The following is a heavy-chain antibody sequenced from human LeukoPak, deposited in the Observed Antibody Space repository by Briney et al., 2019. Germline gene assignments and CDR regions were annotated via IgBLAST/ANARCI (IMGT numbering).Heavy chain of an antibody. CDR3: VSGTYLGPYYFDY. D-gene: IGHD3-10*01. Sequence: GGSLRLSCAASGFTFSSYSMNWVRQAPGKGLEWVSYISISSSTIYYADSVKGRFTISRDNAKNSLYLQMNSLRDEDTAVYYCVSGTYLGPYYFDYWGQGTPVTVSS. CDR1: GFTFSSYS. CDR2: ISISSSTI. V-gene: IGHV3-48*02. J-gene: IGHJ4*02.